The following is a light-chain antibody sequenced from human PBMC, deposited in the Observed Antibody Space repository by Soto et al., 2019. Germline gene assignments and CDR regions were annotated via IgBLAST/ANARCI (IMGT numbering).Light chain of an antibody. CDR1: QSVSSSY. Sequence: EIVMTQSPATLSLSPGQRATLSCRASQSVSSSYLAWYQQKPGQAPRLLIFGAYTRAPGIPARFSGSGSGTEFTLTISSLQSEDSAVYYCQQYDNWPPWTFGQGTKVDIK. J-gene: IGKJ1*01. V-gene: IGKV3-15*01. CDR2: GAY. CDR3: QQYDNWPPWT.